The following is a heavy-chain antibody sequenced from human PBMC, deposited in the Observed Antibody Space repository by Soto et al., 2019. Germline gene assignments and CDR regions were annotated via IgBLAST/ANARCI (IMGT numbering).Heavy chain of an antibody. D-gene: IGHD3-22*01. CDR3: TSSDRNGYYPHNHY. CDR1: GGSFSSFS. Sequence: SVKVSCKVSGGSFSSFSINWVRHAPGQRFEWMGGIIPILGTANFTQKFQDRVTFTADESTATAYMTLSSLTSEATAFYYCTSSDRNGYYPHNHYRGPGTQVTVSS. J-gene: IGHJ4*02. CDR2: IIPILGTA. V-gene: IGHV1-69*13.